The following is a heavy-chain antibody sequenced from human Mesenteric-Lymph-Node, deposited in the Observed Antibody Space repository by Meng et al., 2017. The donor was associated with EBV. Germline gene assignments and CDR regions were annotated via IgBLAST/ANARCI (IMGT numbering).Heavy chain of an antibody. CDR1: GGSVSSAGYY. D-gene: IGHD5-18*01. J-gene: IGHJ4*02. V-gene: IGHV4-30-4*01. CDR3: ASRGYSDGWTFDS. CDR2: MYYSGSI. Sequence: VPLQESGPGLVKPSQTLSLTCAVSGGSVSSAGYYWNWIRQPPGKGLEWIGYMYYSGSIYYNPSLKSRVTISVDTSKNQFSLKLSSVTAADTAVYYCASRGYSDGWTFDSWGQGTLVTVSS.